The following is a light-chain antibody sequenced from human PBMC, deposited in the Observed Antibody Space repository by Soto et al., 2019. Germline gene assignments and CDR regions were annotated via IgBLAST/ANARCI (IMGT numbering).Light chain of an antibody. CDR2: GAS. Sequence: ELVMTQSPATLSVSPGERATLSCRASQSVNSNLAWYQQRPGQAPRLLIYGASTRATGIPDRFSGSGSGTEFTLTISSLQSEDFAVYYCQQYNIWPLTFGGGTKVEIK. CDR3: QQYNIWPLT. J-gene: IGKJ4*01. V-gene: IGKV3D-15*01. CDR1: QSVNSN.